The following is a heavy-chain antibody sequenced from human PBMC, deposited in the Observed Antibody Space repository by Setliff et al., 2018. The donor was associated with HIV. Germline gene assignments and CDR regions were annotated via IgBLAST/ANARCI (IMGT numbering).Heavy chain of an antibody. V-gene: IGHV1-69*13. J-gene: IGHJ4*02. D-gene: IGHD1-26*01. CDR3: ASGSHGEGATDY. CDR1: GGTFSNYA. Sequence: SVKVSCKASGGTFSNYAISWVRQAPGQGLEWMGGIIPIFGSTKYAQKFQGRVTITADESTSTADMELSSLRSENTAVYYCASGSHGEGATDYWGLGTLVTVSS. CDR2: IIPIFGST.